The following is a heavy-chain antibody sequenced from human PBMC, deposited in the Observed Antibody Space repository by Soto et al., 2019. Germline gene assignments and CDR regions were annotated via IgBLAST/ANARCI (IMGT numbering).Heavy chain of an antibody. V-gene: IGHV1-2*04. D-gene: IGHD6-13*01. CDR1: GYTFTGYY. CDR3: TSWYWFDT. J-gene: IGHJ5*02. Sequence: ASLKVACNTAGYTFTGYYMHWVRQAPGQGLEWMGWINPNSGGTNYAQKFQGWVTMTRDTSISTAYMDPVDTATYYCASTYSTSWYWFDTWGQGTLVTVSS. CDR2: INPNSGGT.